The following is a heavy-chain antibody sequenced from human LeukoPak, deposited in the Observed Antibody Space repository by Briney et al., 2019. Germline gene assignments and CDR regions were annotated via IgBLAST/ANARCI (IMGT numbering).Heavy chain of an antibody. V-gene: IGHV3-7*01. D-gene: IGHD2/OR15-2a*01. Sequence: GGSLRLSCVASGFTFGKYWMSWVRQDPGKGLEWVANIKLDGSEKNYVDSVKGRFTISRDNTKNSLYLQMNSLRAEDTAVYYCVSFYETYWGRGTLVTVSS. J-gene: IGHJ4*02. CDR2: IKLDGSEK. CDR3: VSFYETY. CDR1: GFTFGKYW.